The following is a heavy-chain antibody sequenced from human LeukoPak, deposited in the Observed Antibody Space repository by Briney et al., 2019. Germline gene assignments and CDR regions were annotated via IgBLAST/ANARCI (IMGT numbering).Heavy chain of an antibody. V-gene: IGHV1-2*02. CDR3: ARAPDFWSGYPYFDY. J-gene: IGHJ4*02. Sequence: ASVKVSCKGSGYTFTGYYMHWVRQAPGQGLEWMGWINPNSGGTNYAQKFQGRVTMTRDTSISTAYMELSRLRSDDTAVYYCARAPDFWSGYPYFDYWGQGTLVTVSS. CDR2: INPNSGGT. CDR1: GYTFTGYY. D-gene: IGHD3-3*01.